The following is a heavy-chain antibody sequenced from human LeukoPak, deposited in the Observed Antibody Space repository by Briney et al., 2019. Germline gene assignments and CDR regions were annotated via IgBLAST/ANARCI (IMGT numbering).Heavy chain of an antibody. D-gene: IGHD1-26*01. J-gene: IGHJ4*02. CDR2: ISGSSSYI. CDR1: GFTFSSYS. CDR3: ARDRVGGTTASTFEY. V-gene: IGHV3-21*01. Sequence: KSGGSLRLSCAVSGFTFSSYSMNWVRQAPGKGLEWVSSISGSSSYIFYADSVKGRFTISRDNAKNSLYLQMNSLRAEDTAVYYCARDRVGGTTASTFEYWGQGTLVTVSS.